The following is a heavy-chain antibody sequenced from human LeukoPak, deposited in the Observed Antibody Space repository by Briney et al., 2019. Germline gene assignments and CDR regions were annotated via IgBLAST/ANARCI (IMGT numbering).Heavy chain of an antibody. CDR2: IKQDGSEK. J-gene: IGHJ4*02. CDR1: GFTFSSYW. V-gene: IGHV3-7*01. D-gene: IGHD6-13*01. CDR3: ASGGWYSSTHGGDY. Sequence: PGGSLRLSCAASGFTFSSYWMSWVRQAPGKGLEWVANIKQDGSEKYYVDSLKGRFIISRDNAKNSLYLQMNSLRAEDTAVYYCASGGWYSSTHGGDYWGQGTLVTVSS.